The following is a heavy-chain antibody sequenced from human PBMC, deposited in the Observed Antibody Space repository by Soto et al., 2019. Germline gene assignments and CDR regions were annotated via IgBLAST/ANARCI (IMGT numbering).Heavy chain of an antibody. CDR1: GGSVSSGSYY. CDR3: ARLWFGEVNWFDP. J-gene: IGHJ5*02. Sequence: SETLSLTCTVSGGSVSSGSYYWSWIRQPPGKGLEWIGYIYYSGSTNYNPSLKSRVTISVDTSKNQFSLKLSSVTAADTAVYYCARLWFGEVNWFDPWGQGTLVTVSS. D-gene: IGHD3-10*01. V-gene: IGHV4-61*01. CDR2: IYYSGST.